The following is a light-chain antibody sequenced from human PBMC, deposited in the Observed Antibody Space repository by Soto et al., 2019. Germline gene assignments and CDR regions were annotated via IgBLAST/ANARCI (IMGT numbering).Light chain of an antibody. CDR2: DVS. Sequence: QSALTQPASVSGSPGQSITISCTGTSSDIGTDNYVAWYQQHPGQAPKLMIYDVSNRPSGVSDRFSGSKSGNTASLTISGRQAEDEADYYGYSCSRSSGTRYVFGTGTKLTVL. J-gene: IGLJ1*01. CDR1: SSDIGTDNY. CDR3: YSCSRSSGTRYV. V-gene: IGLV2-14*03.